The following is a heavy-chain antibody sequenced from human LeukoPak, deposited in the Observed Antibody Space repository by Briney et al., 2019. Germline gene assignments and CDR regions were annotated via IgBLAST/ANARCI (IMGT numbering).Heavy chain of an antibody. D-gene: IGHD1-26*01. CDR3: ARFLVGATSGYYYMDV. Sequence: GESLKISCKGSGYRFTSYWIGWVRPMPGKGLEWMGIIYPGDSDTRYSPSFQGQVTISADKSISTAYLQWSSLKASDTAMYYCARFLVGATSGYYYMDVWGKGTTVTVSS. V-gene: IGHV5-51*01. CDR2: IYPGDSDT. J-gene: IGHJ6*03. CDR1: GYRFTSYW.